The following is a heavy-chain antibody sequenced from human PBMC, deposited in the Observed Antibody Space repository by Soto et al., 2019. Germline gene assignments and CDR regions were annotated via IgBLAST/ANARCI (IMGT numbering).Heavy chain of an antibody. CDR2: ISWNSGSI. J-gene: IGHJ3*02. D-gene: IGHD2-2*01. Sequence: GGSLRLSCAASGFTFDDYAMHWVRQAPGKGLEWVSGISWNSGSIGYADSVKGRFTISRDNAKNSLYLQMNSLRAEDTALYYCAKPQYCSSTSCYFDAFDIWGQGTMVTVSS. CDR1: GFTFDDYA. CDR3: AKPQYCSSTSCYFDAFDI. V-gene: IGHV3-9*01.